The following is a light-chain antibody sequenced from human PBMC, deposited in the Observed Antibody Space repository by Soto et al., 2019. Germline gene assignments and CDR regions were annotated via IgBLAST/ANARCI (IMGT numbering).Light chain of an antibody. CDR3: QQYDTSAT. CDR1: QTVRNNY. V-gene: IGKV3-20*01. J-gene: IGKJ2*01. Sequence: EFVLTQSPGTLSLSPGERATLSCRASQTVRNNYLAWYQQKPGQAPRLLIYDASSRATGIPDRFSGGGSGTDFTLTISRLEPEDFAVYYCQQYDTSATFGQGTKLEIK. CDR2: DAS.